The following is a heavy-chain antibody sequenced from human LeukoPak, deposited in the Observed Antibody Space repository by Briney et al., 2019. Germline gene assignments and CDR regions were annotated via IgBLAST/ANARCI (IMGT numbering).Heavy chain of an antibody. CDR1: GGSISCYY. J-gene: IGHJ6*03. D-gene: IGHD6-13*01. CDR3: ARGESSPPSYYYYSMDV. V-gene: IGHV4-59*01. CDR2: IYYSGST. Sequence: SSETLSLTCTVSGGSISCYYWSWIRQPPGKVLEWIGYIYYSGSTNYNPSLKSRVTISVDTSKNQFSLKLNSVTAADTAVYYCARGESSPPSYYYYSMDVWGKGTTVTVSS.